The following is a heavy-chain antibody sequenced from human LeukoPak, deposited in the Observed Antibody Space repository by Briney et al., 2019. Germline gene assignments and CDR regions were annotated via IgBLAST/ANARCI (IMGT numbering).Heavy chain of an antibody. J-gene: IGHJ4*02. CDR3: DIYSGYDDY. D-gene: IGHD5-12*01. CDR1: GFTFSSYE. CDR2: ISSSGSTI. Sequence: QPGGSLRLSCAASGFTFSSYEMNWVRQAPGKGLEWVSYISSSGSTIYYADSVKGRFTISRDNAKNSLYLQMNSLRAEDTAVYYCDIYSGYDDYWGQGTLVTVSS. V-gene: IGHV3-48*03.